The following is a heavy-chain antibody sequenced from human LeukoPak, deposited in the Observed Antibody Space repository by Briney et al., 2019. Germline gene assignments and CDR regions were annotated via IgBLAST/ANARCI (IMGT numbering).Heavy chain of an antibody. J-gene: IGHJ2*01. CDR2: ISAYNGNT. D-gene: IGHD3-22*01. V-gene: IGHV1-18*01. Sequence: GASVKVSCKASGYTFTSYGINWVRQAPGQGLEWMGWISAYNGNTNYAQKLQGRVTMTRDTSTSTVYMELSSLRSEDTAVYYCARDSIVAPGVGFDLWGRGTLVTVSS. CDR1: GYTFTSYG. CDR3: ARDSIVAPGVGFDL.